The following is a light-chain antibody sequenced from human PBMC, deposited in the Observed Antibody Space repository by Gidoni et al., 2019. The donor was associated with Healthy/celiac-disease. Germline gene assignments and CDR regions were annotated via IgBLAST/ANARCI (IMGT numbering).Light chain of an antibody. CDR1: QSISSY. V-gene: IGKV1-39*01. Sequence: IQMTQSPSALSASVGDRGAITCRASQSISSYLNWYQQKQGKAPKLLIDAASSLQSGVPSRFSGSGSGTDFTLTISSLQPEDFATYYCQQSYSTPWTFGQGTKVEIK. J-gene: IGKJ1*01. CDR3: QQSYSTPWT. CDR2: AAS.